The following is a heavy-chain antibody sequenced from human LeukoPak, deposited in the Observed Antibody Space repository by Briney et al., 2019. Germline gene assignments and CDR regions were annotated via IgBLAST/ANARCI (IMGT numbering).Heavy chain of an antibody. CDR2: IRYQGIDK. CDR3: ATRTPQDGYNTLVY. Sequence: GRSLRLSCAASGLSFSSYGMHWVRQAPGKGLEWVAFIRYQGIDKNYGDSVKGRLTLSRDNSDNTLYLQMNSLRAEDTAVYYCATRTPQDGYNTLVYWGQGALVTVSS. J-gene: IGHJ4*02. CDR1: GLSFSSYG. V-gene: IGHV3-30*02. D-gene: IGHD5-24*01.